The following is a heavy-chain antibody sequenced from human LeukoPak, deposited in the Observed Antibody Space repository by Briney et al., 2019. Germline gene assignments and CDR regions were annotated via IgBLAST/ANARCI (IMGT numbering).Heavy chain of an antibody. CDR2: IFHSGRT. V-gene: IGHV4-38-2*02. D-gene: IGHD6-6*01. J-gene: IGHJ5*02. Sequence: SETLSLTCTVSGYSISSGYYWGWIRQPPGKGLEWLGSIFHSGRTYYNPTLKSRVTISVDTSKNQFSLKLSSVTAADTAVYYCARPYSNSSWFDPWGQGTLVTVSS. CDR3: ARPYSNSSWFDP. CDR1: GYSISSGYY.